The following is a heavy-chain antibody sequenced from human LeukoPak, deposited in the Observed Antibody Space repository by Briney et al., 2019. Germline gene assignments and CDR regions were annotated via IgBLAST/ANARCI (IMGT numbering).Heavy chain of an antibody. V-gene: IGHV3-7*01. D-gene: IGHD4-17*01. J-gene: IGHJ4*02. Sequence: GGSLRLSCAASEFSFSGHWMSWVRQAPGKGLEWVAIIRQDGSEKYYVDSVKGRFTISRDNAKNSLYLQMDSLRAEDTAVYYCAKDLTTVTTEGDYWGQGTLVTVSS. CDR2: IRQDGSEK. CDR1: EFSFSGHW. CDR3: AKDLTTVTTEGDY.